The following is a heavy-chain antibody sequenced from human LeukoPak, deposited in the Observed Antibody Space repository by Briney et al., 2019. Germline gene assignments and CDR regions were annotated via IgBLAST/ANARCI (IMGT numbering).Heavy chain of an antibody. D-gene: IGHD2-15*01. Sequence: PGGSLRLSCAASGFTFSSYEMNCVRQAPGKGLEWVSYISSSGSTIYYADSVKGRFTISRDNAKNSLYLQMNSLRAEDTAVYYCARGGYCSGGSCYDPYNWFDPWGQGTLVTVSS. CDR1: GFTFSSYE. CDR2: ISSSGSTI. CDR3: ARGGYCSGGSCYDPYNWFDP. V-gene: IGHV3-48*03. J-gene: IGHJ5*02.